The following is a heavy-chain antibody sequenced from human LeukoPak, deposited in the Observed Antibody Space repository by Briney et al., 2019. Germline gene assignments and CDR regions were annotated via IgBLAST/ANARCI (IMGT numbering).Heavy chain of an antibody. D-gene: IGHD3-22*01. CDR1: GYTFAGYY. Sequence: ASVKVSCKASGYTFAGYYMHWVRQAPGQGLEWMGWINPNSGGTNYAQKFQGWVTMTRDTSISTAYMELSRLRSDDTAVYYCARGGRSVVITTLYYFDYWGQGTLVTVSS. CDR3: ARGGRSVVITTLYYFDY. CDR2: INPNSGGT. J-gene: IGHJ4*02. V-gene: IGHV1-2*04.